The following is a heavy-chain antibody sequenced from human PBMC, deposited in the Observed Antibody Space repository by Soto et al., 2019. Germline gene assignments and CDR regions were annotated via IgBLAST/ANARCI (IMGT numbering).Heavy chain of an antibody. V-gene: IGHV3-21*01. J-gene: IGHJ4*02. D-gene: IGHD6-6*01. CDR2: ISSSSSYI. CDR3: ARDESIAARPGPDY. CDR1: GFTFSSYS. Sequence: SGGSLRLSCAASGFTFSSYSMNWVRQAPGKGLEWVSSISSSSSYIYYADSVKGRFTISRDNAKNSLYLQMNSLRAEDTAVYYRARDESIAARPGPDYWGQGTQVTVSS.